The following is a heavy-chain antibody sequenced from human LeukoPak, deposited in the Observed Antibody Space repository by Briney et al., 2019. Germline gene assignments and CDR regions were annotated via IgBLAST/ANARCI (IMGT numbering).Heavy chain of an antibody. D-gene: IGHD5-18*01. CDR3: VTAPSWIQLSHFDY. CDR1: GYTLTELS. Sequence: ASVKVSCKVSGYTLTELSMHWVRQAPGKGLEWMGGFDPEDGETIYAQKFQGRVTMTEDTSTDTAYMELSSLRSEDTAVYYCVTAPSWIQLSHFDYWGQGTLVTVSS. J-gene: IGHJ4*02. V-gene: IGHV1-24*01. CDR2: FDPEDGET.